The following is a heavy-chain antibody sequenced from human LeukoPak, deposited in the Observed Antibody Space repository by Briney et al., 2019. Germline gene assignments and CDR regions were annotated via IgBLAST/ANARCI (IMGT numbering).Heavy chain of an antibody. V-gene: IGHV3-30-3*01. CDR2: ISYDGSNI. D-gene: IGHD3-16*02. CDR3: ARIYDYVWGSYRYTTGKNWFDP. CDR1: GFDFNNYV. Sequence: GGSLRLSCAASGFDFNNYVMHWVRRAPGKGLEWVAVISYDGSNIYYSDSVKGRFTISRDNSKNTLYVQMSSLRSDDTAVYYCARIYDYVWGSYRYTTGKNWFDPWGQGTLVTVSS. J-gene: IGHJ5*02.